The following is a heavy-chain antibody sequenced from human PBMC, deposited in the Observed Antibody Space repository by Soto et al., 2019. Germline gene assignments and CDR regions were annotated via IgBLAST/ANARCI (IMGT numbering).Heavy chain of an antibody. D-gene: IGHD2-2*01. CDR3: THSILVVPTTRNAFDL. Sequence: QITLKESGPTLVKTTPTLTLTCTFSGVSLSTNGVSVGWIRQPPGKALEGLALIYWDDDKRYSPSLKSRLIITKDTSKNQVVLVMTNMDPLDTATYYCTHSILVVPTTRNAFDLWGQGTMVTVSS. J-gene: IGHJ3*01. V-gene: IGHV2-5*02. CDR2: IYWDDDK. CDR1: GVSLSTNGVS.